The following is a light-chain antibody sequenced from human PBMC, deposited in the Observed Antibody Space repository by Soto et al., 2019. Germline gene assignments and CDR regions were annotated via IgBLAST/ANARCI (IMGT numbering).Light chain of an antibody. V-gene: IGLV1-44*01. Sequence: QSVLTQPPSASGTPGQRVTISCSGSSSNIGGRTVNWYQQLPGTAPKLLIYNNNQRPSGVPDRFSGSKSGTSASLAITGLQSEDEADYYCSSFAGNNNCVFGPGTKVTVL. J-gene: IGLJ1*01. CDR3: SSFAGNNNCV. CDR2: NNN. CDR1: SSNIGGRT.